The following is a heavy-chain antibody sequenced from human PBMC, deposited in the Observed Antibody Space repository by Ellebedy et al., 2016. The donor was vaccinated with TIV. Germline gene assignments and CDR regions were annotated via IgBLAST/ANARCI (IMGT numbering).Heavy chain of an antibody. Sequence: ASVKVSXKASSYTFTSYGISWVRQAPGQGLEWMGWISAYNGNTNYAQKLQGRVTMTTDTSTSTAYMELRSLRSDDTAVYYCARVTRSYSYAFDIWGQGTMVTVSS. V-gene: IGHV1-18*01. CDR2: ISAYNGNT. CDR1: SYTFTSYG. D-gene: IGHD1-26*01. J-gene: IGHJ3*02. CDR3: ARVTRSYSYAFDI.